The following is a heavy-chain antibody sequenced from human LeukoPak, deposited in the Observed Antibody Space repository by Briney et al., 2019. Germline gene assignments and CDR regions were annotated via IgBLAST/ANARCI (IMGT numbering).Heavy chain of an antibody. CDR2: XXXXGGNT. D-gene: IGHD3-9*01. V-gene: IGHV3-23*01. J-gene: IGHJ4*02. CDR1: GFTFSNYA. CDR3: AKWGDYDVLTGYYVSDY. Sequence: GASLRLSCVASGFTFSNYAMSWVRQAPGKGLXXXXXXXXXGGNTYYADSVKGRFTISRDNSKNTVFLQMNSLRAEDTAVYYCAKWGDYDVLTGYYVSDYWGQGTLVTVSS.